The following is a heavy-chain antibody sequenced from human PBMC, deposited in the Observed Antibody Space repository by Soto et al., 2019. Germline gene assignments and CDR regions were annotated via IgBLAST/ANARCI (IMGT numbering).Heavy chain of an antibody. J-gene: IGHJ4*02. Sequence: GGSLRLSCAASGFTFSSYGMHWVRQAPGKGLEWVAVISYDGSNKYYADSVKGRFTISRDNSKNTLYLQMNSLRAEDTAVYYCAKDFGQERITIFGVLDYWGQGTLVTVSS. CDR1: GFTFSSYG. CDR2: ISYDGSNK. V-gene: IGHV3-30*18. CDR3: AKDFGQERITIFGVLDY. D-gene: IGHD3-3*01.